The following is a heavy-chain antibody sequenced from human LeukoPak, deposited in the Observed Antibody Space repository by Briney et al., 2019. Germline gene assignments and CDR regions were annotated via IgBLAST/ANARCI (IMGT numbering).Heavy chain of an antibody. Sequence: SETLSLTCAVYGGSFSGYYWSWIRQPPGKGLEWIGEINHSGSTNYNPSLKSRVTISVDTSKNQFSLKLSSVTAADTAVYYCASHYDFWSGYRHWGQGTLVTVSS. J-gene: IGHJ4*02. D-gene: IGHD3-3*01. CDR3: ASHYDFWSGYRH. V-gene: IGHV4-34*01. CDR1: GGSFSGYY. CDR2: INHSGST.